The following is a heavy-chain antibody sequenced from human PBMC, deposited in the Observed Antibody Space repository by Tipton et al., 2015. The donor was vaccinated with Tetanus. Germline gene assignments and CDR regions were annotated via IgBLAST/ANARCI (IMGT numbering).Heavy chain of an antibody. D-gene: IGHD2-15*01. CDR1: GFTFSNYA. CDR3: ARRGCRGGSCYISPNYGMDV. J-gene: IGHJ6*02. V-gene: IGHV3-23*01. Sequence: SLRLSCVASGFTFSNYAFNWVRQAPGKGLEWVSSVGTSASNTYYADSVKGRCTISRDNSKNTVVLHVTSLRGEDTAAYYCARRGCRGGSCYISPNYGMDVWGQGTTVTVSS. CDR2: VGTSASNT.